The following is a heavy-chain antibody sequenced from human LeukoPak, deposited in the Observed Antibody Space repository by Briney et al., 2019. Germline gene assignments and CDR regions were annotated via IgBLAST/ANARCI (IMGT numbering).Heavy chain of an antibody. CDR2: ISGSSAIST. D-gene: IGHD1/OR15-1a*01. Sequence: PGGSLRLSCAASGFTFRSFAMSWVRQAPGKGLEWVSAISGSSAISTYYADSVKGRFTISRDNSKNTLDLQMNNLRVEDTAVYYCARGTTGTTAVRDYWGQGTLVTVSS. CDR3: ARGTTGTTAVRDY. J-gene: IGHJ4*02. V-gene: IGHV3-23*01. CDR1: GFTFRSFA.